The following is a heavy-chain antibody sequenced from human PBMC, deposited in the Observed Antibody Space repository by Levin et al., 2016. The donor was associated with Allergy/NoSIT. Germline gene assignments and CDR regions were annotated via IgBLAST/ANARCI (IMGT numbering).Heavy chain of an antibody. CDR2: IWYDGSNK. D-gene: IGHD3-10*01. Sequence: GESLKISCAASGFTFSSYGMHWVRQAPGKGLEWVAVIWYDGSNKYYADSVKGRFTISRDNSKNTLYLQMNSLRAEDTAVYYCARGSITLDVWGQGTTVTVSS. J-gene: IGHJ6*02. CDR3: ARGSITLDV. CDR1: GFTFSSYG. V-gene: IGHV3-33*01.